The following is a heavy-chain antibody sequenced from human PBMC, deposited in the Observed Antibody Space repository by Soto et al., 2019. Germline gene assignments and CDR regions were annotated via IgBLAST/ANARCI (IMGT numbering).Heavy chain of an antibody. Sequence: EVQLVESGGGLVKPGGSLRLSCAASGFTFSNYNMNWVRQAPGKGLEWVSFISSSGSYIYYADSMKGRLTISRDNAQNSLYLQMNSLRTEDTAVYYCARDDYTSGWKPRLFDSWGQGTLVTVSS. CDR3: ARDDYTSGWKPRLFDS. V-gene: IGHV3-21*01. J-gene: IGHJ4*02. CDR1: GFTFSNYN. D-gene: IGHD6-19*01. CDR2: ISSSGSYI.